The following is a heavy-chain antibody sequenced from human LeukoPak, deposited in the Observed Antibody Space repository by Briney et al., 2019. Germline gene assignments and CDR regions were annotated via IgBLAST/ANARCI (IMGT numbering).Heavy chain of an antibody. Sequence: GGSLRLSCAASGFTFSSYAMSWVRQAPGKGLEWVSAISGSGGSTYYADSVKGRFTISRDNSKNTLYLQMNSLRAEDTAVYYCAKDIFGYDFWSGFLFDYWGQGTLVTVSS. CDR2: ISGSGGST. D-gene: IGHD3-3*01. CDR1: GFTFSSYA. CDR3: AKDIFGYDFWSGFLFDY. V-gene: IGHV3-23*01. J-gene: IGHJ4*02.